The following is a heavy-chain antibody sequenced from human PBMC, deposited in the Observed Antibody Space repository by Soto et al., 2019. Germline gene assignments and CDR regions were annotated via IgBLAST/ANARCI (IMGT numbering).Heavy chain of an antibody. Sequence: QVRLVESGGGVVQPGRSLRLSCAASGFIFRTFDMHWVRQTPGRGLEWVALIAHDGSHEFHADSVKGRFTISRDNSKDRLYLQMNSLRVEDTGIYYCAKDIGITVSGMDPNYWCQGILVTVSS. V-gene: IGHV3-30*13. CDR3: AKDIGITVSGMDPNY. CDR1: GFIFRTFD. J-gene: IGHJ4*02. D-gene: IGHD1-1*01. CDR2: IAHDGSHE.